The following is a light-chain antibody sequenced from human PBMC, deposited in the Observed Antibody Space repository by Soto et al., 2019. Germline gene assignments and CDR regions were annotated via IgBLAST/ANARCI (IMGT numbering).Light chain of an antibody. CDR2: WAS. V-gene: IGKV4-1*01. J-gene: IGKJ2*01. CDR3: QQYYSTPPYT. Sequence: DMVMTQSPDSLAVSLGERATINCKSSPSVLYSSNNKNYLAWYQQKPGQPPKLLIYWASTRESGVPDRFSGSGSGTDFTLTIRSLQAEDMAVYYCQQYYSTPPYTFGQGTKLEIK. CDR1: PSVLYSSNNKNY.